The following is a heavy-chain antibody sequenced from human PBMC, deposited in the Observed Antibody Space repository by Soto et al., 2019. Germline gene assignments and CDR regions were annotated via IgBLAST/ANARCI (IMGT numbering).Heavy chain of an antibody. CDR3: ASQASPYYYYGMDV. J-gene: IGHJ6*02. V-gene: IGHV4-39*01. Sequence: QLQLQESGPGLVKPSETLSLTCTVSGGSISSSSYYWGWIRQPPGKGLEWIGSIYYSGSTYYNPPRKSRVTIXVXTXXNQFSLKLSSVTAADTAVYYCASQASPYYYYGMDVWGQGTTVTVSS. CDR2: IYYSGST. CDR1: GGSISSSSYY.